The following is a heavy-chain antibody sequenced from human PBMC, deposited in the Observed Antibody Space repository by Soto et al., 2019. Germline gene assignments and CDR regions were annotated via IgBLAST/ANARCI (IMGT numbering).Heavy chain of an antibody. Sequence: ASVKVSCTTSGYTFTRYGISWVRQAPGQGLEWMGWISGYDGRTNFAQKVQGRVTMTTNTSTSTVYMELRSLRSDDTAVYYFARDRTIVGAIDAAYFQHWGQGTLVTVSS. CDR1: GYTFTRYG. D-gene: IGHD1-26*01. CDR3: ARDRTIVGAIDAAYFQH. CDR2: ISGYDGRT. V-gene: IGHV1-18*01. J-gene: IGHJ1*01.